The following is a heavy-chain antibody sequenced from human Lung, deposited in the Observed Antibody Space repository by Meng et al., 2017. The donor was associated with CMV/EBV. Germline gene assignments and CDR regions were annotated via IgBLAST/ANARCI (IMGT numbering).Heavy chain of an antibody. CDR1: GGXISGYY. D-gene: IGHD5-12*01. CDR2: IYYTGST. CDR3: ARATGGNGLVAYYYYGLDV. J-gene: IGHJ6*02. V-gene: IGHV4-59*01. Sequence: SXTXSLXCAVSGGXISGYYWSWIRQPPGKGLEWIGYIYYTGSTNYNPSLKSRVTISLDTSKNQFSLKLHSVTAADTAVYYCARATGGNGLVAYYYYGLDVXGQGXTVTVSS.